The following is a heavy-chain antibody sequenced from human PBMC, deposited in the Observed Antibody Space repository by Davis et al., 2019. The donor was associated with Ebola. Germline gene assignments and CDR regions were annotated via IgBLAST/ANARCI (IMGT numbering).Heavy chain of an antibody. CDR1: GGSFSGYY. Sequence: PSETLSLTCAVYGGSFSGYYWSWIRQPPGKGLEWIGEINHSGSTNYNPSLKSRVTISVDTSKNQFSLKLSSVTAADTAVYYCARDRCHSSGSDAFDIWGQGTMVTVSS. V-gene: IGHV4-34*01. J-gene: IGHJ3*02. CDR3: ARDRCHSSGSDAFDI. D-gene: IGHD3-22*01. CDR2: INHSGST.